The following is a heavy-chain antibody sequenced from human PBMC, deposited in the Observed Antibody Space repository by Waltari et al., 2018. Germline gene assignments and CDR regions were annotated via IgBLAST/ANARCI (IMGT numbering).Heavy chain of an antibody. D-gene: IGHD2-21*01. CDR3: ARAPHAYCGGDCYKFDY. CDR1: GGTFSSYA. CDR2: IIPIFGTA. V-gene: IGHV1-69*13. J-gene: IGHJ4*02. Sequence: QVQLVQSGAEVKKPGSSVKVSCKASGGTFSSYAISWVRQAPGQGLEWMGGIIPIFGTANYAQKFQGRVTITADESTSTADMELSSLRSEDTAVYYCARAPHAYCGGDCYKFDYWGQGTLVTVSS.